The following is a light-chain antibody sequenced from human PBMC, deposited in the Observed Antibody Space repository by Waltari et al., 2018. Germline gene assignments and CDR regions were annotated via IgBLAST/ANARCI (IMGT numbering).Light chain of an antibody. CDR1: SSNLGAGYD. CDR2: GNS. V-gene: IGLV1-40*01. CDR3: QSYDSSLSGSGVV. J-gene: IGLJ2*01. Sequence: QPVLTPPPSVSGAPGQMVTYSSPGSSSNLGAGYDVHWYQHLPGTAPKLLIYGNSNRPSGVPDRFSGSKSGTSASLAITGLQAEDEADYYCQSYDSSLSGSGVVFGGGTKLTVL.